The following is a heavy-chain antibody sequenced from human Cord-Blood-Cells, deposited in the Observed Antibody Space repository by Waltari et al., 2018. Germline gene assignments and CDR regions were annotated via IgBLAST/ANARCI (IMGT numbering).Heavy chain of an antibody. J-gene: IGHJ4*02. CDR1: GYTLTSLS. V-gene: IGHV1-24*01. D-gene: IGHD3-10*01. CDR3: ATDHRIYGSGSYYNY. Sequence: QVQLVQSGAEVKKPGASVKVSCKVSGYTLTSLSMHWVRQDPGKGLEWMGGFDPADGETIYAQKFQGRVTMTEDTSTDTAYMELSSLRSEDTAVYYCATDHRIYGSGSYYNYWGQGTLVTVSS. CDR2: FDPADGET.